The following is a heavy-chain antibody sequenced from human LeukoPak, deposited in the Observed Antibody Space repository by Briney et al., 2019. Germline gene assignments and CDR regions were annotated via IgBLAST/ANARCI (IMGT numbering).Heavy chain of an antibody. CDR3: AKDCVTMVRGGDAFDI. V-gene: IGHV3-30*02. Sequence: GGSLRLSCAASGFTFRSYGMHWVRQAPGKGLEWVAFIRYDGSNKYYADSVKGRFTISRDNSKNTLYLQMNSLRAEDTAVYYCAKDCVTMVRGGDAFDIWGQGTMVTVSS. J-gene: IGHJ3*02. CDR2: IRYDGSNK. CDR1: GFTFRSYG. D-gene: IGHD3-10*01.